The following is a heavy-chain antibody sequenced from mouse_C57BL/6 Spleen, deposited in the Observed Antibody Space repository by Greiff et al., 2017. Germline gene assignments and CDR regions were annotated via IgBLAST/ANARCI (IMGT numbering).Heavy chain of an antibody. CDR1: GYSITSGYY. J-gene: IGHJ3*01. Sequence: DVKLQESGPGLVKPSQSLSLTCSVTGYSITSGYYWNWIRQFPGNKLEWMGYISYDGSNNYNPSLKNRISITRDTSKNQFFLKLNSVTTEDTATYYCASCGHYYGSSSFAYWGQGTLVTVSA. CDR3: ASCGHYYGSSSFAY. CDR2: ISYDGSN. D-gene: IGHD1-1*01. V-gene: IGHV3-6*01.